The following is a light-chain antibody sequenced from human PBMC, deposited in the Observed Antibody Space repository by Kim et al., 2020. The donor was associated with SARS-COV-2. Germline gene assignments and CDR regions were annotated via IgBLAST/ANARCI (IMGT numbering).Light chain of an antibody. J-gene: IGKJ4*01. V-gene: IGKV3-15*01. CDR2: GAS. Sequence: VSPGDRATLSCRASQSIGSNLAWYQQKPGQAPRLLIYGASTRATGIPARFSGSGSGTEFTLTISSLQSEDFAGYFCQHYNTWPVTFGEGTKVDIK. CDR3: QHYNTWPVT. CDR1: QSIGSN.